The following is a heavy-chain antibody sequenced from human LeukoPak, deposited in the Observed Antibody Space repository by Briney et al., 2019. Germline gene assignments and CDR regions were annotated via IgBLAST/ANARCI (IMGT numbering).Heavy chain of an antibody. Sequence: GGSLRPSCAASGFTFSSYAMSWVRQAPGKGLEWVSAISGSGGSTYYADSVKGRFTISRDNSKDTLFLQMNGLRAEDTAVYYCAREGPRGNSQFDYWGQGTLVTVSS. J-gene: IGHJ4*02. CDR1: GFTFSSYA. D-gene: IGHD2/OR15-2a*01. CDR2: ISGSGGST. CDR3: AREGPRGNSQFDY. V-gene: IGHV3-23*01.